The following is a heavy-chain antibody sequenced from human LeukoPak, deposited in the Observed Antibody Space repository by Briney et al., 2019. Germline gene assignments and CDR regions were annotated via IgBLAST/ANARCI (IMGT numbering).Heavy chain of an antibody. CDR1: GFTFSSYA. V-gene: IGHV3-9*03. CDR2: ISWNSGSI. CDR3: AKDSGLAVAGSSGFDY. Sequence: PGRSLRLSCAASGFTFSSYAMHWVRQAPGKGLEWVSGISWNSGSIGYADSVKGRFTISRDNAKNSLYLQMNSLRAEDMALYYCAKDSGLAVAGSSGFDYWGQGTLVTVSS. D-gene: IGHD6-19*01. J-gene: IGHJ4*02.